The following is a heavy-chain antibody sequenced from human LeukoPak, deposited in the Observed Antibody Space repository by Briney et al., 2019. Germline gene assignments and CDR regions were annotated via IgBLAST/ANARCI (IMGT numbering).Heavy chain of an antibody. D-gene: IGHD6-19*01. CDR3: ATVSSSGWYGRFDH. CDR1: GVTFSSYG. V-gene: IGHV3-30*02. CDR2: IRFDGSNK. Sequence: GGSLRLSCAPSGVTFSSYGMQWGRQAPGEGLERGAFIRFDGSNKYYVDSAKSRFTISRDTSKNTLCLQKNTLRAEDTPLYYCATVSSSGWYGRFDHWGQRPLVSVSS. J-gene: IGHJ4*02.